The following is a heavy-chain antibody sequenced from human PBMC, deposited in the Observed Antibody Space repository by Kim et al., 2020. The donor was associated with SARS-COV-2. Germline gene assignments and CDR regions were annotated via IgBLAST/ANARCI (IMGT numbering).Heavy chain of an antibody. J-gene: IGHJ4*02. D-gene: IGHD3-3*01. CDR3: ARYDF. CDR2: IGHSGSA. V-gene: IGHV4-34*01. Sequence: IGHSGSANYPPSLKSRVTISADTSNNQFSLKMNSVTAADTAIYYCARYDFWSRGTLVTVSS.